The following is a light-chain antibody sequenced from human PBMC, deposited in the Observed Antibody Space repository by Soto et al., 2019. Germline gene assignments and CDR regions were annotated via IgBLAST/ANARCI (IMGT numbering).Light chain of an antibody. CDR3: SSYTSASTPLV. J-gene: IGLJ2*01. Sequence: QSALTQPASVSGSPGQSITISCTGTGSDVGGYNYVSWYQQHPGKAPKVMIYDVSNRPSGGSNRFSGSKSGNTASLTISGLQAEDEADYYCSSYTSASTPLVFGGGTKLTVL. CDR2: DVS. CDR1: GSDVGGYNY. V-gene: IGLV2-14*01.